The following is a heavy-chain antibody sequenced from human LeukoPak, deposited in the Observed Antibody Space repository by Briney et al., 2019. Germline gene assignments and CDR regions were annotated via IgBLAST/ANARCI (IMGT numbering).Heavy chain of an antibody. D-gene: IGHD6-19*01. V-gene: IGHV3-9*01. J-gene: IGHJ6*02. CDR3: AKGPGYSSGWDGWGYYYDMDV. CDR1: GFTFDDYA. CDR2: ISWNSGSI. Sequence: GGSLRLSCAASGFTFDDYAMHWVRPAPGKGLEWVSGISWNSGSIGYADSVKGRFTISRDNAKKSLYLQMNSLIAEDTALYYCAKGPGYSSGWDGWGYYYDMDVWAQGTAVTVSS.